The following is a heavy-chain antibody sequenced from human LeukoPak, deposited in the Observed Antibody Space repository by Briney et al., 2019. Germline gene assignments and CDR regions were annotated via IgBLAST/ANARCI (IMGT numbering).Heavy chain of an antibody. Sequence: PSETLSLTCTVSGGSISGYYWSWIRQPPGKGLEWIGYIYYSGSTNYNPSLKSRVTISVDASKNQFSLKLSSVTAADTAVYYCARVGATYDAFDIWGQGTMVTVSS. J-gene: IGHJ3*02. CDR3: ARVGATYDAFDI. V-gene: IGHV4-59*01. CDR1: GGSISGYY. CDR2: IYYSGST. D-gene: IGHD1-26*01.